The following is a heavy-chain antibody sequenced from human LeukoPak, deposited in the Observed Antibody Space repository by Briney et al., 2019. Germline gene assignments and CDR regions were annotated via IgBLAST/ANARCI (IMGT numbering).Heavy chain of an antibody. CDR2: ISGSGDTT. D-gene: IGHD6-13*01. J-gene: IGHJ4*02. CDR3: AKDPRYTSSWYWDA. Sequence: PGGSLRLSCAASGFTFSSYAMNWVRQAPGKGLEWVSGISGSGDTTYYVDSVKGRFTISRDQSKNTLYLQMNSLGVEDTAIYYCAKDPRYTSSWYWDAWGQGALVTVSS. CDR1: GFTFSSYA. V-gene: IGHV3-23*01.